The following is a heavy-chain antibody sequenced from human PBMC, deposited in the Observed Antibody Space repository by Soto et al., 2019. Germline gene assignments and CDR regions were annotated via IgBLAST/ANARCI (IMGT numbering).Heavy chain of an antibody. V-gene: IGHV5-51*01. J-gene: IGHJ3*01. D-gene: IGHD3-3*01. Sequence: PGESLKISCKGSGYSFTTSWIGWVRQMPGKGLEWMGIIYPGDSDTRYSPHFQGQVTISADKSITTAYLQWSSLKASDTAMYYCARRSSSYDVWGQGTMVTVSS. CDR1: GYSFTTSW. CDR3: ARRSSSYDV. CDR2: IYPGDSDT.